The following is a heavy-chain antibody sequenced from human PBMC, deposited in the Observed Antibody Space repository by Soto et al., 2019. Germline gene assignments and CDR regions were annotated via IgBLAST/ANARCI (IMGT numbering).Heavy chain of an antibody. CDR3: ARGSPYCSSTRCYLDKFDP. D-gene: IGHD2-2*01. Sequence: ASVKVSCKASGYTFASYGISWVRQAPGQGLEWMGWISAYNGNTNYAQKLQGRVTMTTDTSTSTAYMELRSLRSDDTAVYYCARGSPYCSSTRCYLDKFDPWGQGTLVTVSS. J-gene: IGHJ5*02. CDR2: ISAYNGNT. CDR1: GYTFASYG. V-gene: IGHV1-18*01.